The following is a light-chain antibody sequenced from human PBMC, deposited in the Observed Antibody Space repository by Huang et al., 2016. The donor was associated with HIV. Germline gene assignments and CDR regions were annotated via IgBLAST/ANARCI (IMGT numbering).Light chain of an antibody. CDR2: CAS. Sequence: DIVMTQAPDSLAVSLGERATINCKSSQSVLYTSNNKNHLLWFQHKPGQPPKLLIYCASFRESGVPDRFIGSGSGTNFTLTINSLQAEDVAVYYCQQYYDTPYTFGQGTKLEIK. J-gene: IGKJ2*01. CDR1: QSVLYTSNNKNH. CDR3: QQYYDTPYT. V-gene: IGKV4-1*01.